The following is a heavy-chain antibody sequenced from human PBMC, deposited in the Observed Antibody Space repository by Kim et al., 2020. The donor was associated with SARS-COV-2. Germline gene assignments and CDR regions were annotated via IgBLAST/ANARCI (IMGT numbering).Heavy chain of an antibody. Sequence: DYAVSVKSRITINPDTAKTQFSLQLNSVTPEDTAVYYCARETAGDDAFDIWGQGTMVTVCS. J-gene: IGHJ3*02. CDR3: ARETAGDDAFDI. V-gene: IGHV6-1*01. D-gene: IGHD6-25*01.